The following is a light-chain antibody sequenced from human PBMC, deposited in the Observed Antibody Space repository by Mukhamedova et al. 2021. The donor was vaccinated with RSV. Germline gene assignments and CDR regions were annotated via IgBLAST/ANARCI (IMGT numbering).Light chain of an antibody. J-gene: IGKJ3*01. CDR3: QQYNNWPFT. CDR1: QSVSSSY. Sequence: GERATLSCRASQSVSSSYLAWYQQKPGQAPRLLISGASTRATGIPARFSGSGSGTEFTLTISSMQSEDFAVYYCQQYNNWPFTFGP. V-gene: IGKV3-15*01. CDR2: GAS.